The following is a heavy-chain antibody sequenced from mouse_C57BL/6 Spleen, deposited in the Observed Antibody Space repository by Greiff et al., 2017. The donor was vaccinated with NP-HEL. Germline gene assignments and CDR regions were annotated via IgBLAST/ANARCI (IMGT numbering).Heavy chain of an antibody. V-gene: IGHV1-52*01. CDR1: GYTFTSYW. CDR3: ARGTRNYLYYAIDY. CDR2: IDPSDSET. Sequence: QVQLQQPGAELVRPGSSVKLSCKASGYTFTSYWMHWVKQRPIQGLEWIGNIDPSDSETHYNQKFKDKATLTVDKSSSTAYMQLSSLTSEDSAVYYCARGTRNYLYYAIDYWGQGTSVTVSS. J-gene: IGHJ4*01. D-gene: IGHD2-1*01.